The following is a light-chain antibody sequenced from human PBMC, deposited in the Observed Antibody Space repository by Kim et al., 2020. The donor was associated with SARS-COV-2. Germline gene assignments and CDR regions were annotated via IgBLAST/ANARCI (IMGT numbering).Light chain of an antibody. CDR2: ISS. CDR3: AAWDDRMSAWV. CDR1: SSNIGSNA. V-gene: IGLV1-47*01. J-gene: IGLJ3*02. Sequence: GQSVTIACSGRSSNIGSNAVYWYQQLPRTAPHLIIYISSQRPSGVPDRVAGSKSGTAASLVISGLRSEDEADYYCAAWDDRMSAWVFGGGTKLTVL.